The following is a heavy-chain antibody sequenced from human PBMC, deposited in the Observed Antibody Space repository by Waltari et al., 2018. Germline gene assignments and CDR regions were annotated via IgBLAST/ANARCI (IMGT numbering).Heavy chain of an antibody. CDR2: IKEDGRDK. D-gene: IGHD1-26*01. Sequence: EVQLVESGGGLVQPGGSLRLSCAASGFTFSKYWMTWVRQAPGKGLEWVTNIKEDGRDKYYVDSVKGRFTISRDNAKNSLYLQMNSLRAEDTAVYYCASSSGRYSGGSDYWGQGTLVTVSS. J-gene: IGHJ4*02. CDR3: ASSSGRYSGGSDY. V-gene: IGHV3-7*01. CDR1: GFTFSKYW.